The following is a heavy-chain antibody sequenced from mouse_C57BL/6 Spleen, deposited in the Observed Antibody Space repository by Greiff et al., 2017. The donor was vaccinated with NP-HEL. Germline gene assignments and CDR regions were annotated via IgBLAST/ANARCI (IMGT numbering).Heavy chain of an antibody. CDR3: ARLGELYSLDY. V-gene: IGHV1-26*01. Sequence: EVQLQQSGPELVKPGASVKISCKASGYTFTDYYMNWVKQSHGKSLEWIGDINPNNGGTSYNQKFKGKATLTVDKSSSTAYMELRSLTSEDSAVYYCARLGELYSLDYWGQGTSVTVSS. J-gene: IGHJ4*01. CDR1: GYTFTDYY. D-gene: IGHD2-12*01. CDR2: INPNNGGT.